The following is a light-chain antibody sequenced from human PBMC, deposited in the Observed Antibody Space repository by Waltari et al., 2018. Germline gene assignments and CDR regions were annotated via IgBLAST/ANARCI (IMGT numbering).Light chain of an antibody. CDR3: SAWDTSLSAVL. V-gene: IGLV1-40*01. Sequence: QSVLTQPPSTSGARGQRITIFCTGTRSKIGAGSYVSWYQQFPGTAPKLLIYENINRPSGVSDRFSGSKSGTSASLTITGLQSEDEADYYCSAWDTSLSAVLFGGGTRLTVL. CDR2: ENI. J-gene: IGLJ2*01. CDR1: RSKIGAGSY.